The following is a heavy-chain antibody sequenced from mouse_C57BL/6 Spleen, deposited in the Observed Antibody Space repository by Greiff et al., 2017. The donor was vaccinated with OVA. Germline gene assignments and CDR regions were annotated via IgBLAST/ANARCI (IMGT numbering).Heavy chain of an antibody. J-gene: IGHJ4*01. Sequence: EVKLMESGGDLVKPGGSLKLSCAASGFTFSSSGMSWVRQTPDKRLEWVATISSGGSYTYYPDSVKGRFTISRDHAKNTLYLQMSSLKSEYTAMYYCARHKWGRKDYYAMDYWGQGTSGTVSS. D-gene: IGHD1-3*01. V-gene: IGHV5-6*01. CDR2: ISSGGSYT. CDR3: ARHKWGRKDYYAMDY. CDR1: GFTFSSSG.